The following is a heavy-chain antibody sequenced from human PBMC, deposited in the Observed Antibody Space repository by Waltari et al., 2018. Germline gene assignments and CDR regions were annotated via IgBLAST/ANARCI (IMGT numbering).Heavy chain of an antibody. J-gene: IGHJ4*02. CDR1: GYSFTSYW. CDR2: IHPGDANT. V-gene: IGHV5-51*01. CDR3: ARRGRPTGTTEHKGY. D-gene: IGHD1-1*01. Sequence: EVQLVQSGAEVKKPGESLKISCKGSGYSFTSYWIGWVRQMPGKGLEWMGIIHPGDANTRYRPPFQGKVTISADKAISTAYLQWSSLKASDTAMYYCARRGRPTGTTEHKGYWGQGTLVTVSS.